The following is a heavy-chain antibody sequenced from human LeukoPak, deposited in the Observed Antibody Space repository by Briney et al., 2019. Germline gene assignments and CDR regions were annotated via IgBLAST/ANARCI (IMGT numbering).Heavy chain of an antibody. V-gene: IGHV1-2*02. CDR1: GYTFTGYY. J-gene: IGHJ6*02. Sequence: ASVKVSCKASGYTFTGYYMHWVRQAPGQGLEWMGWINPNSGGTNYAQKFQGRVTMTRDTSISTAYMELSRPRSDDTAVYYCARSGFVVVPAAMGYYGMDVWGQGTTVTVS. D-gene: IGHD2-2*01. CDR2: INPNSGGT. CDR3: ARSGFVVVPAAMGYYGMDV.